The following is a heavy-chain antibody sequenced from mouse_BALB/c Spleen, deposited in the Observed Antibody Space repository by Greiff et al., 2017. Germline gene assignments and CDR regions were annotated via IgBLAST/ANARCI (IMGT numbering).Heavy chain of an antibody. D-gene: IGHD2-4*01. Sequence: DVKLQESGPGLVKPSQSLSLTCTVTGYSITSDYAWNWIRQFPGNKLEWMGYISYSGSTSYNPSLKSRISITRDTSKNQFFLQLNSVTTEDTATYYCARGGDYDGYFDYWGQGTTLTVSS. CDR3: ARGGDYDGYFDY. CDR1: GYSITSDYA. J-gene: IGHJ2*01. CDR2: ISYSGST. V-gene: IGHV3-2*02.